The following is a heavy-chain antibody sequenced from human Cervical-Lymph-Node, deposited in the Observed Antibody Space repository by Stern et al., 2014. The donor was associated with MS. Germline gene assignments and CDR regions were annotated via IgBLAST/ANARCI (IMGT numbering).Heavy chain of an antibody. CDR1: GFNFRTDW. CDR3: ASAYRAS. V-gene: IGHV3-74*02. CDR2: INGDGTVS. Sequence: EMQLVESGGGIVQPGGSLMISCVASGFNFRTDWMHWARQGPGKGLEWVSRINGDGTVSTYADSVRGRFTISRNNANNTMSLQLDNLRVEDTAIYYCASAYRASWGQGTLVTVST. D-gene: IGHD1-1*01. J-gene: IGHJ4*02.